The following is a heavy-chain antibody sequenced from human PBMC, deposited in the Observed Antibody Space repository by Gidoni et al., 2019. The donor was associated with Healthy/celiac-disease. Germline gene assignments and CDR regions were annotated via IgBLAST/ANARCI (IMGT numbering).Heavy chain of an antibody. J-gene: IGHJ3*02. CDR2: MSGSGGST. CDR3: AKDMYYYDSSGYYYPDAFDI. CDR1: GFPFSSYA. V-gene: IGHV3-23*01. D-gene: IGHD3-22*01. Sequence: EVQLLASGGGLVQPGWSLRLSCAASGFPFSSYAMRGVRQAPGTGLEWVSAMSGSGGSTYYADSVKGRFTISRDNSKNTLYLQMNSLRAEDTAVYYCAKDMYYYDSSGYYYPDAFDIWGQGTMVTVSS.